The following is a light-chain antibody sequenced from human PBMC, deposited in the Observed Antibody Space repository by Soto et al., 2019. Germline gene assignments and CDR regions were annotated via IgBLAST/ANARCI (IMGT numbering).Light chain of an antibody. CDR1: SSDVGGCNY. V-gene: IGLV2-8*01. J-gene: IGLJ3*02. CDR2: EVS. Sequence: QSALTQPPSASGSPGQSVTISCTGTSSDVGGCNYVSWYQQHPGKAPKLMIFEVSKRPSGVPDRFSGSKSGNTASLTVSGLQAEDEADYYCTSYAGSINWVFGGGTKVTVL. CDR3: TSYAGSINWV.